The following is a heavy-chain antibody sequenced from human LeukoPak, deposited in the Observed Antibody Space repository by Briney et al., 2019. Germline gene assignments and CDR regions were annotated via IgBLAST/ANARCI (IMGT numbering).Heavy chain of an antibody. D-gene: IGHD3-22*01. CDR2: IKQDGSEK. V-gene: IGHV3-7*03. CDR1: GFTFSNYW. CDR3: AREFKREDSSGYFAFDI. J-gene: IGHJ3*02. Sequence: GGSLRLSCAASGFTFSNYWMSWVRQAPGKGLEWVANIKQDGSEKYYVDSVKGRFTISRDNAKNSLYLQMNSLRAEDTAVYYCAREFKREDSSGYFAFDIWGQGTMVTVSS.